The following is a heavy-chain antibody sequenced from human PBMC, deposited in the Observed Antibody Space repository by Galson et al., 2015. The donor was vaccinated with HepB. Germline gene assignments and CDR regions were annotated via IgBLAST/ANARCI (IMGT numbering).Heavy chain of an antibody. Sequence: SLRLSCAASGFTFDDYAMHWVRQAPGKGLEWVSGISWNSGSIGYADSVKGRFTISRDNAKNSLYLQMNSLRAEDTALYYCAKDSRLGNPEFEYFQHWGQGTLVTVSS. CDR1: GFTFDDYA. CDR2: ISWNSGSI. V-gene: IGHV3-9*01. J-gene: IGHJ1*01. CDR3: AKDSRLGNPEFEYFQH. D-gene: IGHD4-23*01.